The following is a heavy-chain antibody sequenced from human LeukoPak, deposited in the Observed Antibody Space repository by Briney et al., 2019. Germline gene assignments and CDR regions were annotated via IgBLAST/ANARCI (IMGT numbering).Heavy chain of an antibody. CDR3: ARDPIVLMVYSTPPR. V-gene: IGHV4-39*07. D-gene: IGHD2-8*01. CDR1: GGSISSRGCY. CDR2: VYYTGSS. J-gene: IGHJ4*02. Sequence: TSETLSLTCTVSGGSISSRGCYWGWIRQPPEKGLEWIGNVYYTGSSYYNPSLKSRVTIVVDTSKNQFSLKLNSVTAADTAIYYCARDPIVLMVYSTPPRWGQGTLVTVSS.